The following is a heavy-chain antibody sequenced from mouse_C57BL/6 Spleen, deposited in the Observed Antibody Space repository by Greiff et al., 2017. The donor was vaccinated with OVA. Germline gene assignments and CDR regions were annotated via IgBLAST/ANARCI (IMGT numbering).Heavy chain of an antibody. CDR3: ARSLYYYGSSYCDY. CDR1: GYTFTSYW. V-gene: IGHV1-64*01. D-gene: IGHD1-1*01. J-gene: IGHJ2*01. Sequence: QVQLQQPGAELVKPGASVKLSCKASGYTFTSYWMHWVKQRPGQGLEWIGMIHPNSGSTNYNEKFKSKATLTVDKSSSTAYMQLSSLTSEDSAVYYCARSLYYYGSSYCDYWGQGTTLTVSS. CDR2: IHPNSGST.